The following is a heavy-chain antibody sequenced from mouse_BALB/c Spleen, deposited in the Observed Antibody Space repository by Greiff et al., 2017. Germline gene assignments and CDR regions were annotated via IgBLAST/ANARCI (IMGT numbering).Heavy chain of an antibody. Sequence: VQLQQSGAELVKPGASVKLSCKASGYTFTSYYMYWVKQRPGQVLEWIGEINPSNGGTNFNEKFKSKATLTVDKSSSTAYMQLSSLTSEDSAVYYCTRGYYGNSWFAYWGQGTLVTVSA. V-gene: IGHV1S81*02. D-gene: IGHD2-1*01. CDR3: TRGYYGNSWFAY. CDR1: GYTFTSYY. J-gene: IGHJ3*01. CDR2: INPSNGGT.